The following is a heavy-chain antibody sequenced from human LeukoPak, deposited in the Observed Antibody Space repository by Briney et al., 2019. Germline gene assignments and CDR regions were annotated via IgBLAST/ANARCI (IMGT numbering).Heavy chain of an antibody. CDR1: GFTFSSYG. CDR3: ARLDSSGYYPDLQIDY. D-gene: IGHD3-22*01. CDR2: ISYNGSNK. V-gene: IGHV3-30*03. J-gene: IGHJ4*02. Sequence: GGSLRLSCAASGFTFSSYGMHWVRQAPGKGLEWVAVISYNGSNKYYADSVKGRFTISRDNSKNTLYLQMNSLRAEDTAVYYCARLDSSGYYPDLQIDYWGQGTLVTVSS.